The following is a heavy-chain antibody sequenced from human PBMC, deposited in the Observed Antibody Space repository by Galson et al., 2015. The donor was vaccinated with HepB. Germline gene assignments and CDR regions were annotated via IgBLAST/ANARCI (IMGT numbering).Heavy chain of an antibody. CDR1: GYTFTSYY. V-gene: IGHV1-46*01. D-gene: IGHD2-2*01. CDR2: INPSGGST. J-gene: IGHJ4*02. Sequence: SVKVSCKASGYTFTSYYMHWVRQAPGQGLEWMGIINPSGGSTSYAQKIQGRVTMTRDTSTSTVYMELSSLGFEDTAVYYCAREGNIVVLPAASTAFDYWGQGTLVTVSS. CDR3: AREGNIVVLPAASTAFDY.